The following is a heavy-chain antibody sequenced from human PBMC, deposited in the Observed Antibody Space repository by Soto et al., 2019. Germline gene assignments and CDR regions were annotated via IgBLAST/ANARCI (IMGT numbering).Heavy chain of an antibody. CDR3: AKDQKNIVVVPAAMRGYGMDV. CDR1: GFTFSSYG. CDR2: ISYDGSNK. Sequence: QVQLVESGGGVVQPGRSLRLSCAASGFTFSSYGMHWVRQAPGKGLERVAVISYDGSNKYYADSVKGRFTISRDNSKNALYLKMNSLRAEDTAVYYCAKDQKNIVVVPAAMRGYGMDVWGQGTTVTVSS. D-gene: IGHD2-2*01. J-gene: IGHJ6*02. V-gene: IGHV3-30*18.